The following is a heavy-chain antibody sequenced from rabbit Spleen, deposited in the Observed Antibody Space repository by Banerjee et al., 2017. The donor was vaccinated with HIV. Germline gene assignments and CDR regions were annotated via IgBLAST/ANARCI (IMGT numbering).Heavy chain of an antibody. D-gene: IGHD5-1*01. CDR2: IYVGSSGYT. V-gene: IGHV1S45*01. Sequence: QEQLEESGGGLVKPGASLTLTCTASGVSFSSNHYMCWVRQAPGKGLEWIACIYVGSSGYTYYASWAKGRFTISKTSSTTVTLQMTSLTAADTATYFCARAGVYYTHPIFGDVYPYYFDLWGPGTLVTVS. CDR3: ARAGVYYTHPIFGDVYPYYFDL. CDR1: GVSFSSNHY. J-gene: IGHJ4*01.